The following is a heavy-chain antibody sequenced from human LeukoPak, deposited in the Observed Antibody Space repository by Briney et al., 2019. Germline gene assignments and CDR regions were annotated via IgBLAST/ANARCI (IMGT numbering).Heavy chain of an antibody. V-gene: IGHV1-69*13. Sequence: GASVKVSCKASGGTFSSYAISWVRQAPGQGLEWMGGIIPIFGTANYAQKSQGRVTITADESTSTAYMELSSLRSEDTAVYYCASSRGCSSTSCYVGGGWYYYYGMDVWGKGTTVTVSS. CDR2: IIPIFGTA. D-gene: IGHD2-2*01. J-gene: IGHJ6*04. CDR1: GGTFSSYA. CDR3: ASSRGCSSTSCYVGGGWYYYYGMDV.